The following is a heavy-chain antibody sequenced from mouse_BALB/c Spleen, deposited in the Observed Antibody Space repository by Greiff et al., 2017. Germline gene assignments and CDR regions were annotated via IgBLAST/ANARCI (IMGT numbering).Heavy chain of an antibody. CDR3: ASYYYGRGAMDY. D-gene: IGHD1-1*01. V-gene: IGHV2-2*02. Sequence: QVQLQQSGPGLVQPSQSLSITCTVSGFSLTSYGVHWVRQSPGKGLEWLGVIWSGGSTDYNAAFISRLSISKDNSKSQVFFKMNSLQANDTAIYYCASYYYGRGAMDYWGQGTSVTVSS. J-gene: IGHJ4*01. CDR2: IWSGGST. CDR1: GFSLTSYG.